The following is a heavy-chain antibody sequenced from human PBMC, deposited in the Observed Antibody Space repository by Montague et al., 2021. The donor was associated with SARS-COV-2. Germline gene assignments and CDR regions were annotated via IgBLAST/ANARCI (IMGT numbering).Heavy chain of an antibody. J-gene: IGHJ4*02. CDR3: AGGYGSGSYSS. D-gene: IGHD3-10*01. CDR1: GASVRSGNSY. V-gene: IGHV4-61*01. CDR2: ISYSGST. Sequence: SETLSLTCTVSGASVRSGNSYWNWIRQPPGKGLEWIGYISYSGSTNYSPSLKSRVTMSVDTSRKQFSLKLTSVTAADTVVYYCAGGYGSGSYSSWGQGTLVTVSS.